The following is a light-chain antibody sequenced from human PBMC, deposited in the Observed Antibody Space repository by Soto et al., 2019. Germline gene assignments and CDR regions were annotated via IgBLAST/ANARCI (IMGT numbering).Light chain of an antibody. J-gene: IGKJ1*01. CDR3: QQYGTSPRP. Sequence: EIVLTQSPDTLSLSPWEIATLSFRASHILSSAYLVWYQQKPGQAPRLLMFAASSRATGTPDRFSGNGSGTDFTLTISRLEPEDFAVYYCQQYGTSPRPFGQGTESDI. CDR1: HILSSAY. V-gene: IGKV3-20*01. CDR2: AAS.